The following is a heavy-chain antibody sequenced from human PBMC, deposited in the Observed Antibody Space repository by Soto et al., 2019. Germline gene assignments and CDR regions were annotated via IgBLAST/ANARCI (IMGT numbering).Heavy chain of an antibody. D-gene: IGHD3-22*01. CDR2: IGTAGDT. J-gene: IGHJ3*02. V-gene: IGHV3-13*01. CDR3: AREGHYDSSGYYSDAFDI. Sequence: GGSLRLSCAASGFTFSSYDMHWVRQATGKGLEWVSAIGTAGDTYYPGSVKGRFTNSRENAKNCLYLQMNSLTAGDTAVYYCAREGHYDSSGYYSDAFDIWGQGTMVTVAS. CDR1: GFTFSSYD.